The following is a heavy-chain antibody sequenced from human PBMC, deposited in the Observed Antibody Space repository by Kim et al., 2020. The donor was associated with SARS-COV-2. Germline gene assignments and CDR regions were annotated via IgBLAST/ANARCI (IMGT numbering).Heavy chain of an antibody. CDR2: ISGGGDTT. CDR3: AKEIRGPTIVRYFDY. Sequence: GGSLRLSCAASGFPLRNYMMTWVRQVPGKGLEWVSTISGGGDTTYYADSVKGRFSISRDNSRNTVFLQMNSLRAEDTALYYCAKEIRGPTIVRYFDYWGPGTLVTVST. CDR1: GFPLRNYM. J-gene: IGHJ4*02. V-gene: IGHV3-23*01. D-gene: IGHD2-21*01.